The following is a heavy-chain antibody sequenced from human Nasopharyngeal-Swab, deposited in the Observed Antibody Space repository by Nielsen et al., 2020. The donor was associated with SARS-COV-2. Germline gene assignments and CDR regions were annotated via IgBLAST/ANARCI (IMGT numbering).Heavy chain of an antibody. D-gene: IGHD3-10*01. Sequence: GGSLRLSCSASGFTFSSYAIHWVRQAPGKGLEYVSAISSNGGSTYYADSVKGRFTISRDNSKNTLYLQMSSLRAEDTAVYYCVKEGRFGELNYWGQGTLVTVSS. CDR2: ISSNGGST. J-gene: IGHJ4*02. V-gene: IGHV3-64D*06. CDR3: VKEGRFGELNY. CDR1: GFTFSSYA.